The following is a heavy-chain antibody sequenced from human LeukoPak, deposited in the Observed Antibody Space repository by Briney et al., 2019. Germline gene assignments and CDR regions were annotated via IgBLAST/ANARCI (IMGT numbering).Heavy chain of an antibody. CDR3: ARSSIVVVSILDY. Sequence: PGGSLRLSCAASGFTFSSYAMHWVRQAPGKGLEYVSAISSNGGSTSYANSVKGRFTISRDNSKNTLYLQMGSLRAEDMAVYYCARSSIVVVSILDYWGQGTLVTVSS. CDR1: GFTFSSYA. D-gene: IGHD2-2*01. CDR2: ISSNGGST. J-gene: IGHJ4*02. V-gene: IGHV3-64*01.